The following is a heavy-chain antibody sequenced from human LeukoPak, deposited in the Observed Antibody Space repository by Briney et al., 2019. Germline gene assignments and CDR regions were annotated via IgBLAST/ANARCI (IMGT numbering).Heavy chain of an antibody. CDR3: ARGGDDIVVVPAATPLYFMDV. V-gene: IGHV4-31*03. J-gene: IGHJ6*03. CDR1: GGSISSGGYY. D-gene: IGHD2-2*01. CDR2: IYYSGST. Sequence: SETLSLTCTVSGGSISSGGYYWSWIRQHPGKGLEWIGYIYYSGSTYYNPSLKSRVTISVDTSKNQFSLKLSSVTAADTAVYYCARGGDDIVVVPAATPLYFMDVWGKGTTVTVSS.